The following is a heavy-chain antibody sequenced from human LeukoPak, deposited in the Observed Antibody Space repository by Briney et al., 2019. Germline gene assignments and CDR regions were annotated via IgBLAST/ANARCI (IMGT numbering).Heavy chain of an antibody. CDR2: INHNGST. CDR3: ARDYDILTGYFY. V-gene: IGHV4-34*01. Sequence: SETLSLTCAVYGGSFSGYYWSWIRQPPGKGLEWIGEINHNGSTNYNPSLKSRVTISVDTSKNQFSLKLSSVTATDTAVYYCARDYDILTGYFYWGQGTLVTVSS. CDR1: GGSFSGYY. J-gene: IGHJ4*02. D-gene: IGHD3-9*01.